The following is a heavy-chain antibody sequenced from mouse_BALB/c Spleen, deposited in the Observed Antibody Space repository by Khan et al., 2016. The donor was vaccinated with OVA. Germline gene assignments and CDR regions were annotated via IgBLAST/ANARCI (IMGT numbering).Heavy chain of an antibody. D-gene: IGHD6-1*01. CDR3: ARSASYWFFDV. V-gene: IGHV9-3-1*01. CDR2: INTDTGEP. CDR1: GYTFTNYG. Sequence: QIQLVQSGPELKKPGETVKISCKASGYTFTNYGMNWVKQAPGKGLKWMGWINTDTGEPTYADDFKGRFAFSLETSANTAYLQINNLKNEDTATYFCARSASYWFFDVWGAGTTVTVSS. J-gene: IGHJ1*01.